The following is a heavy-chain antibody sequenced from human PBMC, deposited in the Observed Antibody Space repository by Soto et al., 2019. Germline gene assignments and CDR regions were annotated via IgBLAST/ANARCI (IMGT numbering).Heavy chain of an antibody. CDR2: INAGNGNT. D-gene: IGHD1-26*01. CDR1: GYTFTSYA. Sequence: QVQLVQSGAEVKKPGASVKVSCKASGYTFTSYAMHWVRQAPGQRLEWMGWINAGNGNTKYSQKFQGRVTITRDTSAITGYMELSSLRSEDTAVYYCARGGSLYWYFDLWGRGALVTVSS. V-gene: IGHV1-3*01. CDR3: ARGGSLYWYFDL. J-gene: IGHJ2*01.